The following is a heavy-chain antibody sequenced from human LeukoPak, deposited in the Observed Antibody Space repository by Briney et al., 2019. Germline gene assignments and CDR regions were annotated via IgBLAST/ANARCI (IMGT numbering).Heavy chain of an antibody. CDR3: ARDLSGSYDY. CDR2: INPNSGGT. V-gene: IGHV1-2*02. D-gene: IGHD1-26*01. Sequence: ASVKVSCKASGYTFTGNYIHWVRQAPGQGLEWMGLINPNSGGTNYAQKFQGRVTLTKDTSITTGCMELSSLRSDDTAVYYCARDLSGSYDYWGQGTLVTVSS. CDR1: GYTFTGNY. J-gene: IGHJ4*02.